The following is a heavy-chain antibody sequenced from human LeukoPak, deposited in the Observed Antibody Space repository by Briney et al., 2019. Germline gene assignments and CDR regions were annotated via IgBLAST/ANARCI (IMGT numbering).Heavy chain of an antibody. V-gene: IGHV3-23*01. CDR2: LSGSGGST. Sequence: GGSLRLSCAASGFTFSSYAMSWVRHAPGKGLEWVSALSGSGGSTYYADSVKGRFTISRDNSKNTLYLQMNSLRAEDTAVYYCAKYNYYDSSGYNWGQGTLVTVSS. D-gene: IGHD3-22*01. CDR1: GFTFSSYA. J-gene: IGHJ4*02. CDR3: AKYNYYDSSGYN.